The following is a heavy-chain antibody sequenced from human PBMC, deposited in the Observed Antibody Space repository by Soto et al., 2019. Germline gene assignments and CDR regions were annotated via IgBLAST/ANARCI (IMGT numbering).Heavy chain of an antibody. Sequence: PGGSLRLSCAASGFTFSSYAMSWVRQAPGKGLEWVSAISGSGGSTYYADSVKGRFTISRDNSKNTLYLQMNSLRAEDTAVYYCTKDKLGVYCCGSGSTAGLYYYDMDVWGKGTTVTVSS. CDR1: GFTFSSYA. J-gene: IGHJ6*03. V-gene: IGHV3-23*01. D-gene: IGHD2-15*01. CDR2: ISGSGGST. CDR3: TKDKLGVYCCGSGSTAGLYYYDMDV.